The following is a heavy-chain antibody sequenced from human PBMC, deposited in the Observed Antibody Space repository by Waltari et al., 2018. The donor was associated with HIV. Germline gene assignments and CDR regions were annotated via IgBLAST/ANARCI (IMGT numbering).Heavy chain of an antibody. J-gene: IGHJ5*02. CDR3: ARESRYCSSTSCLNWFDP. D-gene: IGHD2-2*01. Sequence: QVQLQESGPGLVKPSETLSLTCAVSGYSISSGYYWGWIRQPPGKGLEWIGSIDHSGSTSYNPSLKRRVTISVDTSKNQFSRKLSSVTAADTAVYYCARESRYCSSTSCLNWFDPWGQGTLVTV. CDR1: GYSISSGYY. V-gene: IGHV4-38-2*02. CDR2: IDHSGST.